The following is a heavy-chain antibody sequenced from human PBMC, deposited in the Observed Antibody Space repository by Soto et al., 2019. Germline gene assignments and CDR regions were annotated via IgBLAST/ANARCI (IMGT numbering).Heavy chain of an antibody. J-gene: IGHJ5*02. CDR3: AKAGADRGNDNWFDP. D-gene: IGHD3-10*01. Sequence: QLQLQESGSGLVQPSQTLSLTCAVSGGSMSSPNYAWSWIRQPPGKGLEWIGYIYRSGSTFSNPSLKSRVIMSIDTSKNQFALKLSSVTAADTAVYYCAKAGADRGNDNWFDPWGQGTLLTVSS. CDR1: GGSMSSPNYA. V-gene: IGHV4-30-2*01. CDR2: IYRSGST.